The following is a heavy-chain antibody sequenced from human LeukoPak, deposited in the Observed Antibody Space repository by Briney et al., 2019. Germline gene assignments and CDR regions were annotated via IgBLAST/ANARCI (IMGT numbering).Heavy chain of an antibody. V-gene: IGHV3-7*01. CDR3: ARVSVAAADY. J-gene: IGHJ4*02. D-gene: IGHD6-19*01. Sequence: PGGSLRLSCAASGFTFSTYLMSWVRQAPGEGLEWVANINQDGSDKYYVDSVKGRFTISRDNAKNSVYLQMNSLRVEDTAMYYCARVSVAAADYWGQGALVTVSS. CDR1: GFTFSTYL. CDR2: INQDGSDK.